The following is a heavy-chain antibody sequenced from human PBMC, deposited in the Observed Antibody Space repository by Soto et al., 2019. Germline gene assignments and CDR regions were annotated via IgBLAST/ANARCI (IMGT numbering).Heavy chain of an antibody. D-gene: IGHD3-10*01. J-gene: IGHJ4*02. V-gene: IGHV3-23*01. Sequence: EVQLLESGGTLEQPGGSLRLSCAASGFTFSTYAMNWVRQAPGKGLEWVSYISGSSGGSTYYADSVKVRFTISRDNSKNTLLLQMNSLRVEDTAVYYCAKVSRFPGGLRSLFWGQGSLVTVSS. CDR2: ISGSSGGST. CDR3: AKVSRFPGGLRSLF. CDR1: GFTFSTYA.